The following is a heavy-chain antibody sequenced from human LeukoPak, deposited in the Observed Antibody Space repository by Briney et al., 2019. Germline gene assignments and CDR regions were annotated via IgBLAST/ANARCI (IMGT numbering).Heavy chain of an antibody. CDR3: ARDQDSGYEWAFDI. CDR1: GETFDGYF. CDR2: INHRGAT. V-gene: IGHV4-34*01. Sequence: SETLSLTCAVYGETFDGYFWSWIRQPPGKGLEWIGEINHRGATNYNPSLKSRVTISVDTSKNQFSLKLSSVTAADTAVYYCARDQDSGYEWAFDIWGQGTMVTVSS. D-gene: IGHD5-12*01. J-gene: IGHJ3*02.